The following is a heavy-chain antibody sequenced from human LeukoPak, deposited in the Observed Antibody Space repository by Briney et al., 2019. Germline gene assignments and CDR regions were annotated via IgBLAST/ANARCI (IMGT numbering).Heavy chain of an antibody. D-gene: IGHD3-22*01. CDR2: ISSSSIYI. Sequence: GGSLRLSCAASGFTFSSYSMNWVRQAPGKGREWVSSISSSSIYIYYADSVKARFTISRDNAKNSLYLQMNSLRAEDTAVYYCASPYYDSSGPDYWGQGTLVTVSS. CDR1: GFTFSSYS. CDR3: ASPYYDSSGPDY. V-gene: IGHV3-21*01. J-gene: IGHJ4*02.